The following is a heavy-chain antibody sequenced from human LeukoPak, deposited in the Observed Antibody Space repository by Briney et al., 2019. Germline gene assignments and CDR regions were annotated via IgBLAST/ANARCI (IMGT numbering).Heavy chain of an antibody. Sequence: SETLSLTCTVSGGSISSGSYYWSWIRQPAGKGLEWIGRIYTSGSTNYNPSLKSRVTISVDTSKNQFSLKLSSVTAADTAVYYCAREVAEGIVVVPAAMFFWFDPWGQGTLVTVSS. D-gene: IGHD2-2*01. J-gene: IGHJ5*02. CDR1: GGSISSGSYY. V-gene: IGHV4-61*02. CDR3: AREVAEGIVVVPAAMFFWFDP. CDR2: IYTSGST.